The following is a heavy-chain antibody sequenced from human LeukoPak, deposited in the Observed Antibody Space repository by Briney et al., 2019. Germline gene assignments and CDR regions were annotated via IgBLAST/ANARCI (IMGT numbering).Heavy chain of an antibody. CDR2: IYPSDSDP. CDR3: ASHDYGDYGTFKY. J-gene: IGHJ4*02. D-gene: IGHD4-17*01. CDR1: GYTFINYW. Sequence: GESLKISRKGSGYTFINYWIGWVRQMPGKGLEWMGIIYPSDSDPRYSPSFRGQVTISADKSISTAYLQWSSLKASDTAMYYCASHDYGDYGTFKYWGQGTLVTVSS. V-gene: IGHV5-51*01.